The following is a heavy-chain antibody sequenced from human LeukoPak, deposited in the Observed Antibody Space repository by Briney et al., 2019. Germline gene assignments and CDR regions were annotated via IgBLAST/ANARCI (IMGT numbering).Heavy chain of an antibody. CDR3: AREGPRGNSQFDY. CDR2: ISERLDEV. J-gene: IGHJ4*02. CDR1: GFTFSSYS. D-gene: IGHD2/OR15-2a*01. V-gene: IGHV3-23*01. Sequence: PGGSLRLSCAASGFTFSSYSMSWVCQAPGKGLEWVSGISERLDEVYYAGSVKGRFTISRDNPKNTLYLEMNSLRAEDTAIYYCAREGPRGNSQFDYWGQGTLVTVSS.